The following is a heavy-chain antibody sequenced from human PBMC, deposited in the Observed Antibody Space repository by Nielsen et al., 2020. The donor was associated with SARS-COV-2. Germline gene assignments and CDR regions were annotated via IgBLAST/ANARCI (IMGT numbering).Heavy chain of an antibody. Sequence: ASVKVSCKASGYTFTGYYIHWVRQAPGQGLEWMGWINPNTGNTKYAQKFQDWVTMTRDTSINTAYIELSRLRSDDTAVYFCARRGHDNSGYYWDYWGQGTLVTVSS. J-gene: IGHJ4*02. D-gene: IGHD3-22*01. V-gene: IGHV1-2*04. CDR3: ARRGHDNSGYYWDY. CDR1: GYTFTGYY. CDR2: INPNTGNT.